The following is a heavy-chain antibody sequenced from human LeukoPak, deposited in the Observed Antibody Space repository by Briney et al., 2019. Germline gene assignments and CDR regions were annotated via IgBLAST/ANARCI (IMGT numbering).Heavy chain of an antibody. CDR2: IIPTFGTA. J-gene: IGHJ3*02. D-gene: IGHD3-22*01. V-gene: IGHV1-69*13. CDR3: ARAVFTYYDSSGPDTVDAFDI. CDR1: GGTFSSYA. Sequence: GASVKVSCKASGGTFSSYAISWVRQAPGQGLEWMGGIIPTFGTANYAQKFQGRVTITADESTSTAYMELSSLRSEDTAVYYCARAVFTYYDSSGPDTVDAFDIWGQGTMVTVSS.